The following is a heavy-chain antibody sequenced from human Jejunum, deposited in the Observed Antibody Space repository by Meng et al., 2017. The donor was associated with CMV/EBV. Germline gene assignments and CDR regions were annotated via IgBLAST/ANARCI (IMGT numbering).Heavy chain of an antibody. CDR2: IYSGGTT. D-gene: IGHD5-18*01. CDR1: GFSVSSNY. Sequence: VESGGGLGQPGESLRLSCAASGFSVSSNYMSWVRQAPGKGLEWVTLIYSGGTTFYADSVKGRFTISRDNSKNVLYLQMNSVRAEDTALYHCVRNLGYTYGLVSWGQGTLVTVSS. J-gene: IGHJ5*02. CDR3: VRNLGYTYGLVS. V-gene: IGHV3-66*01.